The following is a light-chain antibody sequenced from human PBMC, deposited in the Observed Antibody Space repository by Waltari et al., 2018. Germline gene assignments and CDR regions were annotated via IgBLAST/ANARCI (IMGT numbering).Light chain of an antibody. J-gene: IGLJ2*01. CDR1: KLGEKY. CDR2: QDN. Sequence: SYEVTQPPSVSVSPGQAASITCSGDKLGEKYVSWYQQKPGQSPVLVLYQDNRRPSGIPARFSGSNSNSGNTATLTISGTQAMDEADYHCQAWDGSTLIFGGGTKLTVL. V-gene: IGLV3-1*01. CDR3: QAWDGSTLI.